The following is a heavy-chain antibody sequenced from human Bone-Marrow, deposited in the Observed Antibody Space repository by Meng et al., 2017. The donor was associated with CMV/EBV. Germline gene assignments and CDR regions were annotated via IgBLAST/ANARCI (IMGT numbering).Heavy chain of an antibody. V-gene: IGHV3-30-3*01. D-gene: IGHD7-27*01. CDR2: ISYDGNNK. CDR3: AEILTGGNYGLDV. J-gene: IGHJ6*02. CDR1: GFTFSSYW. Sequence: GESLKISCAASGFTFSSYWMSWVRQAPGKGLEWVAVISYDGNNKYYADSVKGRFTISRDNFKNTLYLRMNSLRVEDTAVYYCAEILTGGNYGLDVWGQGTTVTVSS.